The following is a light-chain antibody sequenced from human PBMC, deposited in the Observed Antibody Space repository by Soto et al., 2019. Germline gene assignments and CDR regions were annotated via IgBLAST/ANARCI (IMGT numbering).Light chain of an antibody. J-gene: IGKJ4*01. V-gene: IGKV2-28*01. Sequence: DIVMTQSPLSLPVTPGEPASISCRSSQSLLYSNGYNYVDWYLQKPGQPPQLLIFLGSSRASGVPDRFNGSGSGTDFTLRITTVQAEAAGVSYCMHVLQTPLTFGGGTKVDIK. CDR3: MHVLQTPLT. CDR2: LGS. CDR1: QSLLYSNGYNY.